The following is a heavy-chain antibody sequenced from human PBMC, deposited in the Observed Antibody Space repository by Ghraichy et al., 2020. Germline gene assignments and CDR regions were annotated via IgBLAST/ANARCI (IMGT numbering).Heavy chain of an antibody. Sequence: LSLTCAASGFTFSSYAVSWVRQAPGKGLEWVPGISGSGGSTYYPDSVKGRFNISRDNSKNTLYLQMNSLRAEETAVYYCATASTVSPTHFDYWGQGTRLTVFS. J-gene: IGHJ4*02. CDR2: ISGSGGST. CDR1: GFTFSSYA. V-gene: IGHV3-23*01. CDR3: ATASTVSPTHFDY.